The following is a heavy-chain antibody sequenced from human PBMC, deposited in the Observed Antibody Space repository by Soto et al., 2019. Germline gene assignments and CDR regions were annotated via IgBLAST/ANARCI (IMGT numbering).Heavy chain of an antibody. Sequence: EYLKVSCTGSGYRFTSYSIGWVRQIHWKGLEWMGIIYPGDSDTRYSPSFQGQVTISADKSISTAYLQWSSLKASDTAMYYCGRRNYYYDSRGYYAHGSYYCSMDGLGRGNRITV. V-gene: IGHV5-51*01. CDR3: GRRNYYYDSRGYYAHGSYYCSMDG. CDR2: IYPGDSDT. J-gene: IGHJ6*01. CDR1: GYRFTSYS. D-gene: IGHD3-22*01.